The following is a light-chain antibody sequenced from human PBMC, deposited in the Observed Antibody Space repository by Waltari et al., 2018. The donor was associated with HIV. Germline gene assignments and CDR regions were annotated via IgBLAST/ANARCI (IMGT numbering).Light chain of an antibody. J-gene: IGLJ1*01. Sequence: QSALTQPASVYGSPGQSITISCTGTSSDVGGPNYVSWYQQHPGKAPKLLIYEVSNRPSGVSNRFSGSKSGNTASMTISGLQAEDEADYYCNSYRSSTTPCVFGTGTKVTVL. V-gene: IGLV2-14*01. CDR3: NSYRSSTTPCV. CDR1: SSDVGGPNY. CDR2: EVS.